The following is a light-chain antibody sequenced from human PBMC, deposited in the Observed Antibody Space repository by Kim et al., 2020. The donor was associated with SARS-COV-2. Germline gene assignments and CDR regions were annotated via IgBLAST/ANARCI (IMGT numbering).Light chain of an antibody. Sequence: PGERATLACRASQTVSSSYLAWYQQKPGQAPRLLIYGASSRATAIPDRFSGSGSGTDFTLTISRLEPEDFAVYFCQQYGDSPRTFGQGTKV. V-gene: IGKV3-20*01. CDR3: QQYGDSPRT. J-gene: IGKJ1*01. CDR2: GAS. CDR1: QTVSSSY.